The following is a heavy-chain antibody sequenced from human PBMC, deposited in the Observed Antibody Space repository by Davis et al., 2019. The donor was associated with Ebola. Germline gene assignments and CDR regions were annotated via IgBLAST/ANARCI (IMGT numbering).Heavy chain of an antibody. Sequence: SETLSLTCTVSGASISSSNYYWGWIRQPPGKGLEWIGSIYYSGSTYYNPSLKSRVTISVDTSKNQFSLKLSSVTAADTAVYYCASSSSGWYGDYFDYWGQGTLVTVSS. CDR3: ASSSSGWYGDYFDY. CDR2: IYYSGST. J-gene: IGHJ4*02. D-gene: IGHD6-19*01. V-gene: IGHV4-39*01. CDR1: GASISSSNYY.